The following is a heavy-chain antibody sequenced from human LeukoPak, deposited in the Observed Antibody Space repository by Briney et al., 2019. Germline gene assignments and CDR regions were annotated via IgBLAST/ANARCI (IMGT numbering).Heavy chain of an antibody. D-gene: IGHD1-7*01. J-gene: IGHJ6*02. CDR1: GYTFTGYY. CDR3: AKGGYDWNYSGVFYYGMDV. CDR2: INPNSGGT. V-gene: IGHV1-2*02. Sequence: ASVKVSCKASGYTFTGYYMHWVRQAPGQGLEWMGWINPNSGGTNYAQKFQGRVTMTRDTSISTAYMELSRLRSDDTAVYYCAKGGYDWNYSGVFYYGMDVWGQGTTVTVSS.